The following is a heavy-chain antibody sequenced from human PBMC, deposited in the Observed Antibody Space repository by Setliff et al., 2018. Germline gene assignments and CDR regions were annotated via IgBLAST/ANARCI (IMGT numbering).Heavy chain of an antibody. CDR2: IHYLGTT. Sequence: PSETLSLTCTVSGASISSGTYYWGWIRQPPGKGLEWIGRIHYLGTTYSNASLASRLTMSVDTSKNQFSLRLTSVTAADTAVYYCARTGTYRYLDHWGQGTLVTVSS. J-gene: IGHJ4*02. D-gene: IGHD1-1*01. CDR1: GASISSGTYY. CDR3: ARTGTYRYLDH. V-gene: IGHV4-39*01.